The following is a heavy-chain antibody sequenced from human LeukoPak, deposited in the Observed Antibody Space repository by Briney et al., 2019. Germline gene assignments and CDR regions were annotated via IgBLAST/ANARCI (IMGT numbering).Heavy chain of an antibody. CDR1: GFTFSSYW. Sequence: GGSLRLSCAASGFTFSSYWMHWVRQAPGKGLVWVSHINTDGSTTTYADSVKGRFTISRDNAKNTLYLQMNSLRAEDTAVYYCARETNPNYYDSSGYLPTFDYWGQGTLVTVSS. CDR3: ARETNPNYYDSSGYLPTFDY. D-gene: IGHD3-22*01. V-gene: IGHV3-74*01. CDR2: INTDGSTT. J-gene: IGHJ4*02.